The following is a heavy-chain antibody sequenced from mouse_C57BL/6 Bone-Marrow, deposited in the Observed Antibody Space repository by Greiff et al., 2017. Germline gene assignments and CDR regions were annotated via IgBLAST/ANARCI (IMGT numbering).Heavy chain of an antibody. CDR3: ARGGLRDY. J-gene: IGHJ4*01. Sequence: VQLQQSGAELVRPGASVKLSCKASGYTFTDYYINWVTQRPGPGLEWIARIYPGSGNTYYNEKFKGKATLTAEKSSSTAYMQLSSLTSEDAAVYFCARGGLRDYWGQGTSVTVSS. CDR2: IYPGSGNT. CDR1: GYTFTDYY. V-gene: IGHV1-76*01.